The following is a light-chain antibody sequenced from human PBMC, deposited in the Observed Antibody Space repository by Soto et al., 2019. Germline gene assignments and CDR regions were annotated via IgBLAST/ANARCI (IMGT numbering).Light chain of an antibody. J-gene: IGKJ4*02. CDR2: GGS. Sequence: DIQMTQSPSSVSASVGDRVTITCRASQHINIYLTWYQKRPGKAPKRLIYGGSTLQPGVPSRFSGSGSGTEFTLTISSLQPEDFATYHCLQTSSFPFTFGGGTKVEIK. CDR1: QHINIY. V-gene: IGKV1-12*02. CDR3: LQTSSFPFT.